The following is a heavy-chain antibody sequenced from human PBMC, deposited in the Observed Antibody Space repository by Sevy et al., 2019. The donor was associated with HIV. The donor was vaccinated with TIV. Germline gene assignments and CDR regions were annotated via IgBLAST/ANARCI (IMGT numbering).Heavy chain of an antibody. CDR1: EFIFTNAW. J-gene: IGHJ4*02. Sequence: GGSLRLSCAASEFIFTNAWMSWVRQTPGKGLEWVGRIKSKTDGGTTDYAAPVKGRFTISRDDSKKTLYLQMNSLKTEDTAVYYCTTDLEHPLERYYFNYWGQGTLVTVSS. D-gene: IGHD1-1*01. CDR2: IKSKTDGGTT. CDR3: TTDLEHPLERYYFNY. V-gene: IGHV3-15*01.